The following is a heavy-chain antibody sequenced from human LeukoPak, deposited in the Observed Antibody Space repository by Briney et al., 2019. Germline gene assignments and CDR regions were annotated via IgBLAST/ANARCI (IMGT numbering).Heavy chain of an antibody. J-gene: IGHJ6*03. D-gene: IGHD3-10*01. CDR2: IYYSGYT. CDR3: ARTTMVRGTYYMDV. Sequence: PSETLSLTCAVYGASFSDYYWSWIRQPPGKGLEWIGYIYYSGYTNYNPSLKSRATISVDTSKNQFSLKLSSVTAADTAVYYCARTTMVRGTYYMDVWGKGTTVTISS. V-gene: IGHV4-59*01. CDR1: GASFSDYY.